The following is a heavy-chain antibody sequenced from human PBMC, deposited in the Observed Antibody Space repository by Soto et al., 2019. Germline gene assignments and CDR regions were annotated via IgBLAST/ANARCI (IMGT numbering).Heavy chain of an antibody. J-gene: IGHJ3*01. V-gene: IGHV3-11*01. D-gene: IGHD1-26*01. Sequence: QVQLVESGGGLVKPGGSLRLSCAASGFIFSDYYMSWIRQAPGKGLEWVSYISSSGVTIHYADSVKGRFTISRDNARNSLYLQMTRLRAEDTAVYYCARTRPYFPTDWGQGTMVTVSS. CDR2: ISSSGVTI. CDR1: GFIFSDYY. CDR3: ARTRPYFPTD.